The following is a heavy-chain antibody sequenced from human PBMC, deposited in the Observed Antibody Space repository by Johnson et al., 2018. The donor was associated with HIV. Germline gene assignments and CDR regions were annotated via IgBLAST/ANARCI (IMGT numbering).Heavy chain of an antibody. Sequence: QVQLVESGGGVVQPGGSLRLSCAASGFIFSDYYMSWIRQAPGKGLEWVSYISSSGTNIYYADSVKGRFTISRDNSENTLYLQMNSLRAEDTAVYYCAKEGRGGAFDIWGQGTMVTVSS. CDR2: ISSSGTNI. D-gene: IGHD2-15*01. CDR3: AKEGRGGAFDI. J-gene: IGHJ3*02. CDR1: GFIFSDYY. V-gene: IGHV3-11*04.